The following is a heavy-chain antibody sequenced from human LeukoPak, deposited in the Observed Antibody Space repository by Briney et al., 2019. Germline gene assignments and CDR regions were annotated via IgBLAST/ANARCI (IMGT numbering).Heavy chain of an antibody. J-gene: IGHJ4*02. V-gene: IGHV3-23*01. CDR3: AKVRFGVTARYYFDY. CDR2: ISGSGAST. Sequence: QPGGSLRLSCAASGFSFTTYGMTWVRQAPGKGLEWVSVISGSGASTYYADSVKGRFTISRDNSKNTLYLQMNSLRAEDTAVYYCAKVRFGVTARYYFDYWGQGTLVTVSS. CDR1: GFSFTTYG. D-gene: IGHD3-10*01.